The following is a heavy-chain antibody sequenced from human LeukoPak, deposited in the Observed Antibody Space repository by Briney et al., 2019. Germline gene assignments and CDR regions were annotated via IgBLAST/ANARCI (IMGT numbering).Heavy chain of an antibody. D-gene: IGHD5-18*01. V-gene: IGHV1-69*04. CDR3: ARDTLRSGYDY. J-gene: IGHJ4*02. Sequence: GASVKVSCKASGGTFSSYTISWVRQAPGQGLEWMGRIIPILGIANYAQKFQGRVTITADKSTSTAYMELSSLRSEHTAVYYCARDTLRSGYDYWGQGTLVTVSS. CDR1: GGTFSSYT. CDR2: IIPILGIA.